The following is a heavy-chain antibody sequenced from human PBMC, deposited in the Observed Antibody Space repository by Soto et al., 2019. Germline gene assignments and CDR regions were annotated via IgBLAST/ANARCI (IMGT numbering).Heavy chain of an antibody. Sequence: SVNVSCKASGGSFSSYAISWVRQAPGQGLEWMGGIIPIFGTANYAQKFQGRVTITADESTSTAYMELSSLRSEDTAVYYCARDYYDSSGYSPLQFDYWGQGPLVTVSS. D-gene: IGHD3-22*01. CDR3: ARDYYDSSGYSPLQFDY. CDR2: IIPIFGTA. V-gene: IGHV1-69*13. CDR1: GGSFSSYA. J-gene: IGHJ4*02.